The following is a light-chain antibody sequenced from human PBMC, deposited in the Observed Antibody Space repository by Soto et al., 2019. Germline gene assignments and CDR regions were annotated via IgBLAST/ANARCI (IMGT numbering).Light chain of an antibody. V-gene: IGLV2-8*01. CDR2: EVS. J-gene: IGLJ2*01. CDR1: SSDVGGHDY. CDR3: SSYAGGTNLV. Sequence: QSVLTQPPSASGSPGQSVTISCTGTSSDVGGHDYVSWYQQYPGKAPKLLIYEVSKRPSGVPDRFSGSKSVNTASLTVSGLQAEDEADYYCSSYAGGTNLVFGGGTKVTVL.